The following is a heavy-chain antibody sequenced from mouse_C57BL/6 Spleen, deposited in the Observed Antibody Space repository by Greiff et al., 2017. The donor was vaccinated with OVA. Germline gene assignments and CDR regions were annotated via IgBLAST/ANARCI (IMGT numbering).Heavy chain of an antibody. CDR1: GYAFSSSW. CDR2: IYPGDGDT. Sequence: QVQLQQSGPELVKPGASVKISCKASGYAFSSSWMNWVKQRPGKGLEWIGRIYPGDGDTNYNGKFKGKATLTADNSSSTAYMQLSSLTSEDSAVYFCARSHYDYDVNYAMDYWGQGTSVTVSS. J-gene: IGHJ4*01. CDR3: ARSHYDYDVNYAMDY. D-gene: IGHD2-4*01. V-gene: IGHV1-82*01.